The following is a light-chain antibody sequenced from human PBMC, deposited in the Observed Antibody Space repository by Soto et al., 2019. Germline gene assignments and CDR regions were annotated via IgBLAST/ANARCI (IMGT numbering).Light chain of an antibody. CDR2: STS. CDR3: QQTNSFPKT. V-gene: IGKV1-39*01. Sequence: DIQMTRSPSSLSASVGDRVTITCRASQSVSNYLNWYRQLPGKAPTLLIYSTSTLQSGVPSRFSRSGSGTDFTLTINNLQPEDFASYFRQQTNSFPKTFGQGTRLDIX. J-gene: IGKJ5*01. CDR1: QSVSNY.